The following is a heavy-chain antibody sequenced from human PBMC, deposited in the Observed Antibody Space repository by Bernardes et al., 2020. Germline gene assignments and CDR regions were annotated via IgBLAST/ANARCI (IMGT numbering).Heavy chain of an antibody. V-gene: IGHV4-34*01. D-gene: IGHD2-2*02. CDR2: INHSGST. CDR1: GGSFSGYY. Sequence: TLSLTCAVYGGSFSGYYGSWIRQPPGKGLEWIGEINHSGSTNYNPSLKSRVTISVDTSKNQFSLKLSSVTAADTAVYYCARGYCSSTSCYKGSWFDPWGQGTLVTVSS. CDR3: ARGYCSSTSCYKGSWFDP. J-gene: IGHJ5*02.